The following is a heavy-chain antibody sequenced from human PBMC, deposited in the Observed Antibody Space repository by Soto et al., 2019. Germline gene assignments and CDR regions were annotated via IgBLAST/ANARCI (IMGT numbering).Heavy chain of an antibody. CDR1: GGSIRSGGYY. CDR2: IYYSGST. Sequence: QVQLQESGPGLVKPSQTLSLTCTVSGGSIRSGGYYWSWIRQHPGKGLEWIGYIYYSGSTYYNPSLKRLVTISIDTSKNQFSLKLSSVTAADTAVYYCARYGDIVVVPAASFDYWGQGTMVTVSS. V-gene: IGHV4-31*01. J-gene: IGHJ4*02. D-gene: IGHD2-2*01. CDR3: ARYGDIVVVPAASFDY.